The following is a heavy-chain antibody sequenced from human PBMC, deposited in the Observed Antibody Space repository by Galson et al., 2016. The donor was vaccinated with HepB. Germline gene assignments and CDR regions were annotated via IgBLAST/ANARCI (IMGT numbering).Heavy chain of an antibody. CDR1: GFTFSSYG. Sequence: SLRLSCAASGFTFSSYGMNWVRQAPGKGLEWVSYITSRSTTIYYADSVKGRFTISRDNAKNSLYLQMNSLRDEDTAVYYCARSTTVTSWLFDYWGQGTLVTVSS. CDR2: ITSRSTTI. D-gene: IGHD4-17*01. CDR3: ARSTTVTSWLFDY. V-gene: IGHV3-48*02. J-gene: IGHJ4*02.